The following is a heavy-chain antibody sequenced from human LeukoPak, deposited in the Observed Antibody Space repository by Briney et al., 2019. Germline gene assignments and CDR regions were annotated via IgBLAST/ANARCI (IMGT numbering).Heavy chain of an antibody. Sequence: SETPSLTCAVYGGSFSGYYWSWIRQPPGKGLEWIGEINHSGSTNYNPSLKSRVTISVDTSKNQFSLKLSSVTAADTAVYYCARGRPYYYDSSGYYWRYFDYWGQGTLVTVSS. CDR2: INHSGST. V-gene: IGHV4-34*01. D-gene: IGHD3-22*01. CDR1: GGSFSGYY. J-gene: IGHJ4*02. CDR3: ARGRPYYYDSSGYYWRYFDY.